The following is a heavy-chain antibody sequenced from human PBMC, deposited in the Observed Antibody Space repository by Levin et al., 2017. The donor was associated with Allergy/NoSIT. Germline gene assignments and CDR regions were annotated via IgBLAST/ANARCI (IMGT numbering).Heavy chain of an antibody. V-gene: IGHV5-51*01. CDR3: ARHTTHDFWSGYYYVY. Sequence: GGSLRLSCKGSGYSFTTYWIGWVRQMPGKGLEWMGIIYPGDSDTRYSPSFQGQVTISADKSISTAYLQWSSLKASDTGMYYCARHTTHDFWSGYYYVYWGQGTLVTVSS. CDR2: IYPGDSDT. J-gene: IGHJ4*02. D-gene: IGHD3-3*01. CDR1: GYSFTTYW.